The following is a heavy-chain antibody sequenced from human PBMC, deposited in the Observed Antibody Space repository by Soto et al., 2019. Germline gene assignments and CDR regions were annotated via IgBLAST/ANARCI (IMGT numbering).Heavy chain of an antibody. D-gene: IGHD3-10*01. CDR2: IYYSGST. V-gene: IGHV4-59*11. CDR3: AREKTMVRGVIQI. Sequence: SETLSLTCTVSGGSISSHYWIWIRQPPGKGLEWIGDIYYSGSTNYNPSLKSRVTISVDTSKNHFSLKLSSVTAADTAVYYCAREKTMVRGVIQIWGQGTLVTVSS. J-gene: IGHJ4*02. CDR1: GGSISSHY.